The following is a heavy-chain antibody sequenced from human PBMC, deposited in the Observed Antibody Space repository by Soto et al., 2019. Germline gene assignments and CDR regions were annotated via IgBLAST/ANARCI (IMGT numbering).Heavy chain of an antibody. D-gene: IGHD5-18*01. J-gene: IGHJ5*02. V-gene: IGHV4-34*01. Sequence: SETLSLTCAVYGGSFSGYYWSWIRQPPGKGLEWIGEINHSGSTNYNPSLKSRVTISVDTSKNQFSLKLSSVTAADTAVYYCARGSPIQLWLRWFDPWGQGTLVTVSS. CDR1: GGSFSGYY. CDR3: ARGSPIQLWLRWFDP. CDR2: INHSGST.